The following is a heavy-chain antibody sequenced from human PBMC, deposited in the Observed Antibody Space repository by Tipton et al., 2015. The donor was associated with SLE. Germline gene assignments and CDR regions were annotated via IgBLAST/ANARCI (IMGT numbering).Heavy chain of an antibody. CDR3: VKVNGLGMWGPLHI. J-gene: IGHJ3*02. D-gene: IGHD7-27*01. Sequence: SLRLSCLTDGCSFSFYEMAWVRHAPGKGLERISYIGSTSTAIYYADSVKGRFTISRDNAKNSLDLQMNSLRPEDTALYYCVKVNGLGMWGPLHIWGHGTMVSVSS. CDR2: IGSTSTAI. V-gene: IGHV3-48*03. CDR1: GCSFSFYE.